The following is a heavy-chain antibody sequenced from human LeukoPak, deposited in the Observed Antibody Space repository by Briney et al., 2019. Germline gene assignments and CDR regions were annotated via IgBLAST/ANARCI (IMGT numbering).Heavy chain of an antibody. J-gene: IGHJ4*02. CDR1: GFTFSSYW. CDR2: IKQDGSEK. Sequence: RSGGSLRLSCAASGFTFSSYWMSWVRQAPGKGLEWVANIKQDGSEKYYVDSVKGRFTISRDNAKNSLYLQMNSLRAEDTAVYYCATLLLSEKLDYWGQGTLVTVSS. V-gene: IGHV3-7*01. CDR3: ATLLLSEKLDY. D-gene: IGHD2-15*01.